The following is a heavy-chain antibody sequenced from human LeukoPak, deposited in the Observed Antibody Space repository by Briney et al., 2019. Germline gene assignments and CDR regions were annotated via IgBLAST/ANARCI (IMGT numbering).Heavy chain of an antibody. CDR1: GFTFDDYA. CDR2: ISWNSGSI. J-gene: IGHJ5*02. V-gene: IGHV3-9*01. Sequence: GGSLRLSCAASGFTFDDYAMHWVRQAPGKGLEWVSGISWNSGSIGYADSVKGRFAISRDNAKNSLYLQVNSLRAEDTALYYCARDFGQYYDTSDNWFDPWGQGTLVTVSS. D-gene: IGHD3-22*01. CDR3: ARDFGQYYDTSDNWFDP.